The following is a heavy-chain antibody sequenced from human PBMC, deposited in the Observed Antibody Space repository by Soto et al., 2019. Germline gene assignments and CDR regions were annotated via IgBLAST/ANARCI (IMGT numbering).Heavy chain of an antibody. J-gene: IGHJ4*02. D-gene: IGHD3-22*01. Sequence: GASVKVSCKASGGTFSSYAISWVRQAPGQGLEWMGGIIPIFGTANYAQKFQGRVTITADESTSTAYMELSSLRSEDTAVYYCAKGHTVSYYYDSSGYFNYWGQGTLVTVSS. V-gene: IGHV1-69*13. CDR2: IIPIFGTA. CDR3: AKGHTVSYYYDSSGYFNY. CDR1: GGTFSSYA.